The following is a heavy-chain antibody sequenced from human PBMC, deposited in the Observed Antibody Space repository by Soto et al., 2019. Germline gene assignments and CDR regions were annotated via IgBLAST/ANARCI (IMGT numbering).Heavy chain of an antibody. D-gene: IGHD2-2*01. Sequence: GGSMRVSCSGSGFTLSDHYIDWVRQAPGKGLEWVGRSRDKAQGYSTAYAASVKGRFTTSRDESKNSVYLQMNSLKTEDTAVYYLFRPTYSSVSSSFTRCCDSCCHGTPVTVSS. CDR3: FRPTYSSVSSSFTRCCDS. V-gene: IGHV3-72*01. CDR1: GFTLSDHY. J-gene: IGHJ5*01. CDR2: SRDKAQGYST.